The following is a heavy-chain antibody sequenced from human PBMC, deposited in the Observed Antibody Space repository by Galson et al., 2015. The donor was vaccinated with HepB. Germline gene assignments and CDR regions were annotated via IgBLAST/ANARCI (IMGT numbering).Heavy chain of an antibody. V-gene: IGHV3-23*01. CDR2: ISGSGAST. CDR3: AKDRAKQLVPYYFDS. J-gene: IGHJ4*02. Sequence: SLRLSCAASEFTFNNYAMSWVRQAPGKGLEWVSGISGSGASTYYADSVRGRFTISRDNSKNTLFLQMNSLRAEDTAVYYCAKDRAKQLVPYYFDSWGQGTLVTVSS. CDR1: EFTFNNYA. D-gene: IGHD6-13*01.